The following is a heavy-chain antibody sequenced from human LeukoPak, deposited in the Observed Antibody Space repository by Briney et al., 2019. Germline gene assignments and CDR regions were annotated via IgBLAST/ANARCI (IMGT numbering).Heavy chain of an antibody. CDR3: ARDLDRPNNNWFGP. D-gene: IGHD1-1*01. CDR2: IIPIFGTA. V-gene: IGHV1-69*13. J-gene: IGHJ5*02. CDR1: GGTFSSYA. Sequence: ASVKVSCKASGGTFSSYAISWVRQAPGQGLEWMGGIIPIFGTANYAQKFQGRVTITADESTSTAYMELSSLRSEDTAVYYCARDLDRPNNNWFGPWGQGTLVTVSS.